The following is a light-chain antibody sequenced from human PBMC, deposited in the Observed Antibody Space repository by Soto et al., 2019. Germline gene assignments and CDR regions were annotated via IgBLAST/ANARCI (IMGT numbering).Light chain of an antibody. CDR3: QQLNSYPPWT. CDR2: AAS. CDR1: QGISSY. Sequence: DIQLTQSPSFLSASVGDRVTITCRASQGISSYLACYQQKPGKAPKLLIYAASTLQSGVPSRFSGSGSGTDFTLTISSLQPEDFTTYYCQQLNSYPPWTFGQGTKVEIK. V-gene: IGKV1-9*01. J-gene: IGKJ1*01.